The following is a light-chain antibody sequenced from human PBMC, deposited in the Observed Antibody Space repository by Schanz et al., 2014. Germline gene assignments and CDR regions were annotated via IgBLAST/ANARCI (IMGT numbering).Light chain of an antibody. J-gene: IGLJ2*01. CDR3: SSYGGSKFVV. CDR2: EVT. Sequence: QSALTQPASVSGSPGQSITISCTGTSSDVGGYNFVSWYQQHPGKAPKLMIYEVTKRPSGVPDRFSGSKSGNTASLTVSGLQAEDEADYYCSSYGGSKFVVFGGGTKLTVL. V-gene: IGLV2-8*01. CDR1: SSDVGGYNF.